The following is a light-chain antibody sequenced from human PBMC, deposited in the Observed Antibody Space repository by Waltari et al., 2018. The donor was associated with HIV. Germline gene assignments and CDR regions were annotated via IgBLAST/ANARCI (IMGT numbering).Light chain of an antibody. CDR2: DAS. CDR3: SSFSITSTLVV. CDR1: SSDIGGYNY. V-gene: IGLV2-14*03. Sequence: QSALTQPASVSGSPAQSITISCTGTSSDIGGYNYVSRYQQHPGKAPKLMIFDASNRPSGISNRFSGSKSGNTASLTISGLQADDEAHYFCSSFSITSTLVVFGGGTKLTVL. J-gene: IGLJ2*01.